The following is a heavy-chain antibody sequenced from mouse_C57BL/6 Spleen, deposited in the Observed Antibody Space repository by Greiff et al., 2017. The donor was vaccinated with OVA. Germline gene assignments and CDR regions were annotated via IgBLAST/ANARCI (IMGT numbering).Heavy chain of an antibody. CDR3: ARGACDYDDY. Sequence: QVQLQQPGAELVKPGASVKLSCKASGYTFTSYWMHWVKQRPGRGLEWIGGIDPNSGGTKYNEKFKSKATLTEDKPSSTAYMQLSSLTAEDAAVYYCARGACDYDDYWGQGTTLTVSS. CDR1: GYTFTSYW. V-gene: IGHV1-72*01. J-gene: IGHJ2*01. D-gene: IGHD2-4*01. CDR2: IDPNSGGT.